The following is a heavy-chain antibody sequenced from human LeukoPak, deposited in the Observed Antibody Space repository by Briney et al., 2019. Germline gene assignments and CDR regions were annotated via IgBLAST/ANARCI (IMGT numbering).Heavy chain of an antibody. Sequence: SETLSLTCAVSGGSISSSTNWWSWVRQPPGKGLEWIGEIYHSGGTNYNPSLKSRITISVDKSQNQFSLKVNSLTAADTAVYYCARVGLGDDFWSGYSYYYYMDVWGKGTTVTVSS. CDR2: IYHSGGT. D-gene: IGHD3-3*01. CDR3: ARVGLGDDFWSGYSYYYYMDV. CDR1: GGSISSSTNW. J-gene: IGHJ6*03. V-gene: IGHV4-4*02.